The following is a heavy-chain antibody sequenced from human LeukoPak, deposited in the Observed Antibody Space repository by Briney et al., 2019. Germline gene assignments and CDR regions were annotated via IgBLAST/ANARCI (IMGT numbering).Heavy chain of an antibody. CDR3: AKSRNFGYDY. CDR1: GFIFSTYW. CDR2: IKQDGSEK. V-gene: IGHV3-7*05. Sequence: GGSLRLFCAASGFIFSTYWMNWVRQFPGKGLEWVASIKQDGSEKYYVDSVKGRFTISRDNAKNSLYLQMNSLSTDDTAVYYCAKSRNFGYDYWGQGTLVSVAS. J-gene: IGHJ4*02. D-gene: IGHD3-10*01.